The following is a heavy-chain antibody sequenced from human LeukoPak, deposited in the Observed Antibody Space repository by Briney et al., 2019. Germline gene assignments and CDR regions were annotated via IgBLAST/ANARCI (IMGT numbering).Heavy chain of an antibody. CDR1: GGSISSSNW. V-gene: IGHV4-4*02. J-gene: IGHJ3*02. CDR3: AREGWEGVRWLQRKNDAFDI. CDR2: IYHSGST. Sequence: PSGTLSLTCAVSGGSISSSNWWSWVRQPPGKGLEWIGEIYHSGSTNYNPSLKSRVTISVDKSKNQFSLKLSSVTAADTAVYYCAREGWEGVRWLQRKNDAFDIWGQGTMVTVSS. D-gene: IGHD5-24*01.